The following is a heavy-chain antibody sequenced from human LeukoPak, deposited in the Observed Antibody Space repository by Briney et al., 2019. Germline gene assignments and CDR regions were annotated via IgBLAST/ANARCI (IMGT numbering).Heavy chain of an antibody. V-gene: IGHV3-66*01. CDR2: IYSGGST. Sequence: EAGGSLRLSCAASGFTVSSNYMSWVRQAPGKGLEWVSVIYSGGSTYYADSVKGRFTISRDNSKNTLYLQMNSLRAEDTAVYYCARDGCSSTSCYYYYGMDAWGQGTTVTVSS. J-gene: IGHJ6*02. D-gene: IGHD2-2*01. CDR1: GFTVSSNY. CDR3: ARDGCSSTSCYYYYGMDA.